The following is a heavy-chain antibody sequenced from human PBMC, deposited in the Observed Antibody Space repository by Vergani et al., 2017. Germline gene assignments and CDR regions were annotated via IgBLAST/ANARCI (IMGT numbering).Heavy chain of an antibody. CDR3: AKARDPNCKGGNCYSYYYGLDL. CDR2: ISGSGGNT. D-gene: IGHD2-21*01. Sequence: EVQLVESGGAVVQPGGSLRLSCGASGVTFSSYAMTWVRLAPGKGLQWVSAISGSGGNTFYTDSVKGRFTISRDNSKDTLYLQMNSLRVEDTAIYYCAKARDPNCKGGNCYSYYYGLDLWGQGTTVTVSS. J-gene: IGHJ6*02. CDR1: GVTFSSYA. V-gene: IGHV3-23*04.